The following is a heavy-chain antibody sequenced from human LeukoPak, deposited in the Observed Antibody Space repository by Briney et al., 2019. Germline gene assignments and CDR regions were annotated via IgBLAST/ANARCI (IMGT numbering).Heavy chain of an antibody. Sequence: TSETLSLTCAVSGYSIRSGYHWSWIRPPPGKGLEWIGSIYQSGSTYYNPSLKSRVTISVDTSKNQFSLNLSSVTAAGSAVYYCARRDFDSSGYLPFYFDYWGQGTLVTVSS. CDR3: ARRDFDSSGYLPFYFDY. CDR2: IYQSGST. J-gene: IGHJ4*02. CDR1: GYSIRSGYH. V-gene: IGHV4-38-2*01. D-gene: IGHD3-22*01.